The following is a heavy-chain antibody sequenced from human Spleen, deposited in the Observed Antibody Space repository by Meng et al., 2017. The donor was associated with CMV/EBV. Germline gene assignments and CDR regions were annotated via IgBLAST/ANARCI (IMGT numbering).Heavy chain of an antibody. Sequence: GGSLRLSCAASGFTFSSYAMNWVRQAPGKGLEWVSTISGSGTSTYYADSVKGRFTISRDNSKNTVYLQMNSLRPEDTAMYYCASGIYCSSTTCTNAFDIWGQGTMVTVSS. CDR2: ISGSGTST. D-gene: IGHD2-2*01. CDR1: GFTFSSYA. CDR3: ASGIYCSSTTCTNAFDI. J-gene: IGHJ3*02. V-gene: IGHV3-23*01.